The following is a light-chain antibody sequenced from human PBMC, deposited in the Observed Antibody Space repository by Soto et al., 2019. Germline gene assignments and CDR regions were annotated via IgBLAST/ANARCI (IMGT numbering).Light chain of an antibody. Sequence: MKQSLVILSVSTGERATVSCRASQSLNSNLAWYQQRPGQAPRLLIYGASTRATGIPARFSGSGRGSGTDFTLTISSLQPEDFAVYDCQQHYTLSTTFGLATLLE. CDR3: QQHYTLSTT. CDR2: GAS. CDR1: QSLNSN. V-gene: IGKV3D-15*01. J-gene: IGKJ5*01.